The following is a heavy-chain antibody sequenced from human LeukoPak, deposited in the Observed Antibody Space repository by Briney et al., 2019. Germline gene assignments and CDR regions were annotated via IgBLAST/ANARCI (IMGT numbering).Heavy chain of an antibody. V-gene: IGHV4-59*01. J-gene: IGHJ5*02. CDR2: IYYSGST. D-gene: IGHD2-2*01. Sequence: SETMSLTCTVASGSISSFYWSWIRQPPGEGLEWIGYIYYSGSTNYNPTLKGRVTITVDTSKNRFSLKLSSVTAADTAVYYCARDLYGGYCSRTSCYGNFFDPWGQGTLVTVSS. CDR3: ARDLYGGYCSRTSCYGNFFDP. CDR1: SGSISSFY.